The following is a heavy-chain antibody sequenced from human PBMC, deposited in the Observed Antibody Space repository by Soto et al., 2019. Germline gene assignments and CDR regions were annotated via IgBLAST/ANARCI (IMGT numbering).Heavy chain of an antibody. CDR1: GYTFTSYG. CDR3: ARGPIVVVVAATVFHWFDP. D-gene: IGHD2-15*01. Sequence: ASVKGSCKASGYTFTSYGISWVRQAPGQGLEWMGWISAYNGNTNYAQKFQGRVTMTRDTSTSTVYMELSSLRSEDTAVYYCARGPIVVVVAATVFHWFDPWGQGTLVTVSS. V-gene: IGHV1-18*01. J-gene: IGHJ5*02. CDR2: ISAYNGNT.